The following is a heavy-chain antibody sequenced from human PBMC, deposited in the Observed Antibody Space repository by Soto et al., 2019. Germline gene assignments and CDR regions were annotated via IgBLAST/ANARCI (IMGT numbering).Heavy chain of an antibody. Sequence: GGSLRLSCAASGFTFSSYAMSWVRQAPGKGLEWVSAISGSGGITYYADSVKGRFTISRDNSKNTPYLQMNSLRAEETAVYYWVKVRRYFDSPLDYWGQRNLVPVSS. V-gene: IGHV3-23*01. D-gene: IGHD3-9*01. CDR3: VKVRRYFDSPLDY. CDR2: ISGSGGIT. J-gene: IGHJ4*02. CDR1: GFTFSSYA.